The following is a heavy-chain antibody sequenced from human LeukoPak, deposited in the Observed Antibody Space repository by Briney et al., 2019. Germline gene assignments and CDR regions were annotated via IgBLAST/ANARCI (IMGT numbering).Heavy chain of an antibody. J-gene: IGHJ4*02. Sequence: PGGSLRLSCAASGFTFSSYWMSWVRQAPGKGLEWVAVISYDGSNKYYADSVKGRFTISRDNSKNTLYLQMNSLRAEDTAVYYCAKSGQLWSYFDYWGQGTLVTVSS. CDR3: AKSGQLWSYFDY. V-gene: IGHV3-30*18. CDR2: ISYDGSNK. D-gene: IGHD5-18*01. CDR1: GFTFSSYW.